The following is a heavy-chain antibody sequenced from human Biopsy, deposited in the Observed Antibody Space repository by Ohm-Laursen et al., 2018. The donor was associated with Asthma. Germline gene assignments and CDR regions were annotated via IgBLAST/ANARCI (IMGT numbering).Heavy chain of an antibody. CDR1: PGSFSGFF. CDR3: ARGPELDV. Sequence: GTLSLTWYVYPGSFSGFFWTWIRQSPGKGLEWIGETNERGVTNNNPSLKSRVIISIDTYWNRVSLKLTSVTAADTAVYYCARGPELDVWGQGTTVIVSS. CDR2: TNERGVT. V-gene: IGHV4-34*01. J-gene: IGHJ6*02.